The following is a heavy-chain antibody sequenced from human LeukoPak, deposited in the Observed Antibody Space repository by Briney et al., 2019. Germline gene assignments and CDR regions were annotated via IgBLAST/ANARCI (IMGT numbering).Heavy chain of an antibody. CDR3: ARIGRAYSSGTYYYYGMDG. D-gene: IGHD6-19*01. CDR1: GVSISSYY. J-gene: IGHJ6*02. V-gene: IGHV4-59*01. CDR2: IYYSGST. Sequence: PSETLSLTCTVSGVSISSYYWSWIRQPPGKGLEWIGYIYYSGSTNYNPSLKSRVTISVDTSKNQFSLKLSSVTAADTAVYYCARIGRAYSSGTYYYYGMDGWGQGTTVTVS.